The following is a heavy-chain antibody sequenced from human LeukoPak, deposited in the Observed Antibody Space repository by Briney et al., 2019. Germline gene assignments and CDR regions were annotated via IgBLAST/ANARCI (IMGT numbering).Heavy chain of an antibody. V-gene: IGHV3-23*01. CDR3: ARDLLSRFLEWLSGNYGMDV. J-gene: IGHJ6*02. CDR1: GFTFSSYA. D-gene: IGHD3-3*01. CDR2: ISGSGGST. Sequence: GGSLRLSCAASGFTFSSYAMSWVRQAPGKGLEWVSAISGSGGSTYYADSVKGRFTISRDNSKNTLYLQMNSLRAEDTAVYYCARDLLSRFLEWLSGNYGMDVWGQGTTVTVSS.